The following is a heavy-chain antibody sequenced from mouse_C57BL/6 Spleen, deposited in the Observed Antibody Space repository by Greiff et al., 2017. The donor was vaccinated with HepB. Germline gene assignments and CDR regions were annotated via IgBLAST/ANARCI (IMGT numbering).Heavy chain of an antibody. D-gene: IGHD2-4*01. J-gene: IGHJ3*01. CDR3: ARRGYDYDGSWFAY. V-gene: IGHV1-80*01. CDR2: IYPGDGDT. CDR1: GYAFSSYW. Sequence: VQGVESGAELVKPGASVKISCKASGYAFSSYWMNWVKQRPGKGLEWIGQIYPGDGDTNYNGKFKGKATLTADKSSSTAYMQLSSLTSEDSAVYFCARRGYDYDGSWFAYWGQGTLVTVSA.